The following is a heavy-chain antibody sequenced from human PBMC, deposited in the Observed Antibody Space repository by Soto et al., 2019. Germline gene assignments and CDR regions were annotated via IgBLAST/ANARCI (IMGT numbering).Heavy chain of an antibody. CDR3: ARVPGP. Sequence: PSETLSLTCTVSGGSVSSGGYSWSWIRQPPGKGLEWIGYIYHSGSTYYNSSLKSRVTISVDRSKNQFSLKLSSVTAADTAVYYCARVPGPWGQGTLVTVS. V-gene: IGHV4-30-2*01. CDR1: GGSVSSGGYS. CDR2: IYHSGST. J-gene: IGHJ5*02.